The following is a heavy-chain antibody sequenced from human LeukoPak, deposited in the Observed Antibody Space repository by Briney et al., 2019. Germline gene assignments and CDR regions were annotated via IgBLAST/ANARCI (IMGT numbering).Heavy chain of an antibody. D-gene: IGHD1-26*01. V-gene: IGHV1-2*02. J-gene: IGHJ4*02. Sequence: GASVKVSCKASGYTFTGCYMHWVRQAPGQGLEWMGWINPNSGGTNYAQKFQGRVTMTRDTSISTAYMELSRLRSDDTAVYYCARARSLGIHYYFDYWGQGTLVTVSS. CDR3: ARARSLGIHYYFDY. CDR1: GYTFTGCY. CDR2: INPNSGGT.